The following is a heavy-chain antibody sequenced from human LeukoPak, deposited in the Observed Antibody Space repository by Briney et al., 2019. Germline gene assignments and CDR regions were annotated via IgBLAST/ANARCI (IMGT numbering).Heavy chain of an antibody. CDR3: ASDPDYRGNSCAIHI. Sequence: SVKVSCKASGGTFSSYAISWVRQAPGQGLEWMGRIIPIFGTANYAQKFQGRVTITTDESTSTAYMELSSLRSEDTAVYYCASDPDYRGNSCAIHIQGQVIMVTVSS. J-gene: IGHJ3*02. CDR2: IIPIFGTA. CDR1: GGTFSSYA. D-gene: IGHD4-23*01. V-gene: IGHV1-69*05.